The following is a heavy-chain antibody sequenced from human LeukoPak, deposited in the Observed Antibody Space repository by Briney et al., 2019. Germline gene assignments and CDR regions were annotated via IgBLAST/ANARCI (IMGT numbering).Heavy chain of an antibody. CDR1: GGSISSHY. J-gene: IGHJ4*02. Sequence: PSETLSLTCTVSGGSISSHYWSWIRQSPGKGLEGIGYIYYSGSTNYNPSLKSRVTISVDTSKNQFSLKLSSVTAADTAVYYCARCQWLGATCSHDYWGQGTLVTVSS. D-gene: IGHD6-19*01. CDR3: ARCQWLGATCSHDY. V-gene: IGHV4-59*08. CDR2: IYYSGST.